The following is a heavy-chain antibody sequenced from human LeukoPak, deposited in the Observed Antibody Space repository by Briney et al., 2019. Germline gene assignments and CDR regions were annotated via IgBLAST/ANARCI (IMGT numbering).Heavy chain of an antibody. CDR3: ARGGDGGDDFDY. V-gene: IGHV3-66*01. Sequence: GGSLRLSCAASGFTVSSNYMSWVRQAPGKGLEWVSVIYIGGDTYYADSVKGRFTISRDNSKNTLYLQMNTLRVEDTAVYFCARGGDGGDDFDYWGLGTLVTVSS. D-gene: IGHD2-21*02. J-gene: IGHJ4*02. CDR2: IYIGGDT. CDR1: GFTVSSNY.